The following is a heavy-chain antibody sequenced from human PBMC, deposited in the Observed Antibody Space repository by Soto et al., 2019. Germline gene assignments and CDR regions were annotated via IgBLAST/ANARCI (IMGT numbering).Heavy chain of an antibody. D-gene: IGHD3-3*01. V-gene: IGHV1-24*01. J-gene: IGHJ4*02. CDR2: FDPEDGET. CDR3: AKDGYYDFWSGYSDY. CDR1: GYTLTELS. Sequence: ASVKVSCKVSGYTLTELSMHWVRQAPGKGLEWVGGFDPEDGETIYAQKFQGRVTMTEDTSTDTAYMELSSLRAEDTALYYCAKDGYYDFWSGYSDYWGQGTLVTVSS.